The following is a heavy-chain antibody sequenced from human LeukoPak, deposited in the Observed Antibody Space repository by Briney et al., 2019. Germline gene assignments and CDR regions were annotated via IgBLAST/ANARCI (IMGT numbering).Heavy chain of an antibody. CDR2: INPNSGGT. CDR3: AKGSIEGGGMDV. V-gene: IGHV1-2*02. CDR1: GYTFTGYY. J-gene: IGHJ6*02. Sequence: ASVKVSCKASGYTFTGYYIHWVRQAPGQGLEWMGWINPNSGGTNYAQKFQGRVSMTRDTSISTAYMELSRLRSDDTAVYYCAKGSIEGGGMDVWGQGTTVTVSS. D-gene: IGHD1-26*01.